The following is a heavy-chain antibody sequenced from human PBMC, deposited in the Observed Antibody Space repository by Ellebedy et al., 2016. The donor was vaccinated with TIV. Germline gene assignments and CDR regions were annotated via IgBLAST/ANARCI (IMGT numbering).Heavy chain of an antibody. V-gene: IGHV3-11*01. CDR1: GFTFSDYY. CDR2: ISSSGSTI. D-gene: IGHD3-10*01. Sequence: GESLKISCAASGFTFSDYYMNWIRQAPGKGLEWVSYISSSGSTIYYADSVKGRFTISRDNAKNSLSLQMNSLRAEDTAVYFCAKDSPYDPTGILDYWGQGTLVTVSS. J-gene: IGHJ4*02. CDR3: AKDSPYDPTGILDY.